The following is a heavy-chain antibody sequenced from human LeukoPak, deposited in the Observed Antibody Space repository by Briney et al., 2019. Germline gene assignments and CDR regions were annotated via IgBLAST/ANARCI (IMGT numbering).Heavy chain of an antibody. CDR3: ARSAGRRVNWFDP. J-gene: IGHJ5*02. V-gene: IGHV4-59*01. CDR1: GGSISSYY. CDR2: IYYSGST. D-gene: IGHD1-1*01. Sequence: KPSETLSLTCTVSGGSISSYYWSWIRQPPGKGLERIGYIYYSGSTNYNPSLKSRVTISVDTSKNQSSLKLSSVTAADTAVYYCARSAGRRVNWFDPWGQGTLVTVSS.